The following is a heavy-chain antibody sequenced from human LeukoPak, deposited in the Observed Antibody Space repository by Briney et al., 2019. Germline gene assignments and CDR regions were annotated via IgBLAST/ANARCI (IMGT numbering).Heavy chain of an antibody. V-gene: IGHV1-2*02. CDR1: GYTFTGYY. Sequence: GASVKVSCEASGYTFTGYYMHWVRQAPGQGLEWMGWINPNSGGTNYAQKFQGRVTMTRDTSISTAYMELSRLRSDDTAVYYCARAGGWYYYDSSGVFDYWGQGTLVTVSS. D-gene: IGHD3-22*01. CDR2: INPNSGGT. CDR3: ARAGGWYYYDSSGVFDY. J-gene: IGHJ4*02.